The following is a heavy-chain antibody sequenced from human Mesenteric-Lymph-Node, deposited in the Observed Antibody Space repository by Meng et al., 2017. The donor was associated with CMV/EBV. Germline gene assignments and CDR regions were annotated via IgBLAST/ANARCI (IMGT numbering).Heavy chain of an antibody. CDR1: ENTFTGYH. CDR2: IIPILGIA. Sequence: SVKVSCKASENTFTGYHMYWVRQAPGQGLEWMGGIIPILGIANYAQKFQGRVTITADKSTSTAYMELSSLRSEDTAVYYCARVEDCSSTSCYRYYFDYWGQGTLVTVSS. V-gene: IGHV1-69*10. CDR3: ARVEDCSSTSCYRYYFDY. J-gene: IGHJ4*02. D-gene: IGHD2-2*01.